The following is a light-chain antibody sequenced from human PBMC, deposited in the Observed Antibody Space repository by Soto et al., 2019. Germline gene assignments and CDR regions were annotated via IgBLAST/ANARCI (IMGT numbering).Light chain of an antibody. J-gene: IGLJ1*01. CDR3: GSWDSSLSAYV. Sequence: QSALTQPPSASGSPGQSVTISCTGTSSDVGGYNYVSWYQQYPGKAPKLMIYEVSKRPSGIPDRFSGSKSGTSATLGITGFQTGDEADYYCGSWDSSLSAYVFGTGTKVTVL. V-gene: IGLV2-8*01. CDR1: SSDVGGYNY. CDR2: EVS.